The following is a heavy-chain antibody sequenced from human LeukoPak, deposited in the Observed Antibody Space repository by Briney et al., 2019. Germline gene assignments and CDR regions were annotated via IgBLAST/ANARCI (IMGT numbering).Heavy chain of an antibody. CDR2: ISGGVENR. CDR1: GFTFSSYA. V-gene: IGHV3-23*01. Sequence: GGSLRLSCAASGFTFSSYALSWVRQAPGKGLEWVSSISGGVENRYYADSVKGRFIISRDDSKNTFYLQMNSLRAEDTAVYYCARAYSSSSGFDYWGQGTLVTVSS. J-gene: IGHJ4*02. D-gene: IGHD6-6*01. CDR3: ARAYSSSSGFDY.